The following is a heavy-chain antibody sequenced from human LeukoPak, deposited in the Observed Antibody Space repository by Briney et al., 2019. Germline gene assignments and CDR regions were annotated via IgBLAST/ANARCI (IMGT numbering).Heavy chain of an antibody. CDR1: GGTFSSYA. V-gene: IGHV1-69*13. Sequence: SVKVSCKASGGTFSSYAISWVRQAPGQGLEWMGGIIPIFGTANYAQKFQGRVTITADESTSTAYMELSSLRSEDTAVYYCARGRGYCSGGSCYPIWFDPWGQGTLVTVSS. CDR2: IIPIFGTA. D-gene: IGHD2-15*01. CDR3: ARGRGYCSGGSCYPIWFDP. J-gene: IGHJ5*02.